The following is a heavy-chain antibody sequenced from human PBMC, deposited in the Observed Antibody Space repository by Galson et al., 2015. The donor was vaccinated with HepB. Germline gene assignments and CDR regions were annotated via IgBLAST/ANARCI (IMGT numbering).Heavy chain of an antibody. V-gene: IGHV3-11*06. CDR3: VRGGYGAKSVTTGFNGMDV. CDR1: GFIFSDYY. D-gene: IGHD4-23*01. Sequence: SLRLSCAASGFIFSDYYMGWVRQAPGKGLEWVSYISSGNTYTIYVDSVKGRFTISKDNGKNLLDLHRNSLRCGDTAIYYCVRGGYGAKSVTTGFNGMDVWGQGTMVTVSS. CDR2: ISSGNTYT. J-gene: IGHJ6*02.